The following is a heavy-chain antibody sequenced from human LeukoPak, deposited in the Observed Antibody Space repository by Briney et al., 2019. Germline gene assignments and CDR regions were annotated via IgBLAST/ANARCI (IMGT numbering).Heavy chain of an antibody. D-gene: IGHD5-24*01. CDR1: GVTFKIYS. CDR2: ISSSGSTT. V-gene: IGHV3-23*01. J-gene: IGHJ3*02. CDR3: AKGRDGYPDDAFDI. Sequence: GGSLRLSCAVSGVTFKIYSMNWVRQAPGKGLEWVSYISSSGSTTYYADSVKGRFTISRDNSKNTLYLQMNSLRAEDTAVYYCAKGRDGYPDDAFDIWGQGTMVTVSS.